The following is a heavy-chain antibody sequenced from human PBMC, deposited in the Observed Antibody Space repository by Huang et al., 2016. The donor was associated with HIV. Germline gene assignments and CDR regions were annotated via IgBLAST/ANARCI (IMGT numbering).Heavy chain of an antibody. CDR3: ARDTMVRGFDY. CDR1: GGSISSHY. J-gene: IGHJ4*02. V-gene: IGHV4-59*11. Sequence: QVQLQESGPGLVKPSETLSLTCTVSGGSISSHYWSWIRQHPGKVLEWIGSIYYSGRTNYNTTLKSRVTISVDTSKNQFALKLSSVTAADTAVYYCARDTMVRGFDYWGQGTLVTVSS. CDR2: IYYSGRT. D-gene: IGHD3-10*01.